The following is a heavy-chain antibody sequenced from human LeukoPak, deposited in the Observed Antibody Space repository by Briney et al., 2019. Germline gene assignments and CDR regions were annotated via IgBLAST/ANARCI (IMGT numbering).Heavy chain of an antibody. V-gene: IGHV3-66*01. Sequence: GGSLRLSCAASGLTVTNNYWNWVRQPPGKGPEWISLIYSNGDTRYADSVKGRFTFSRDNSKNTLYLRMNSLRAEDTAVYYCTYGDYPLTYWGQGTLVSVSS. D-gene: IGHD4-17*01. CDR2: IYSNGDT. J-gene: IGHJ4*02. CDR1: GLTVTNNY. CDR3: TYGDYPLTY.